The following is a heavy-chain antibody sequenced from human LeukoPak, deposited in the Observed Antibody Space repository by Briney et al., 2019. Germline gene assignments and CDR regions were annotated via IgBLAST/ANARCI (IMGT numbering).Heavy chain of an antibody. D-gene: IGHD2-15*01. V-gene: IGHV4-59*01. CDR2: IYYSGST. Sequence: SETLSLTCTVSGGSISSYYWSWIRQPPGKGLEWIGYIYYSGSTNYNPSLKSRVTISVDTSKNQFSLKLSSVTAADTAVYYCARNTKYCSGGSCQDNPGEDAWGLYYYYMDVWGKGTTVTISS. J-gene: IGHJ6*03. CDR1: GGSISSYY. CDR3: ARNTKYCSGGSCQDNPGEDAWGLYYYYMDV.